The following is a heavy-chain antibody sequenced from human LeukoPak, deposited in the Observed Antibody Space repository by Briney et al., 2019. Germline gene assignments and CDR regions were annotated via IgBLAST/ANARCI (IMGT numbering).Heavy chain of an antibody. CDR3: GTRYYGSGADY. D-gene: IGHD3-10*01. V-gene: IGHV1-69*05. Sequence: SVKVSCKASGGTFSSYAISWVRQAPGQGLEWMGRIIPIFGTANYAQKFQGSVTITTDESTSTAYMELSSLRSEDTAVYYCGTRYYGSGADYWGQGTLVTVSS. J-gene: IGHJ4*02. CDR1: GGTFSSYA. CDR2: IIPIFGTA.